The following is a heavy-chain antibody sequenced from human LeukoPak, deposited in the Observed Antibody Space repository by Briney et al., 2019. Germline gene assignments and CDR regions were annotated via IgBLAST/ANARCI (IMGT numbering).Heavy chain of an antibody. CDR1: GFTFSSYG. CDR2: ISYEGSNK. J-gene: IGHJ4*02. CDR3: AKDRISGATFLAGTMIVVVGSLDY. D-gene: IGHD3-22*01. V-gene: IGHV3-30*18. Sequence: GRSLRLSCAASGFTFSSYGMHWVRQAPGKGLEWVAVISYEGSNKYYADSVNGRFTISRDSSKNTLYLQMNSLRAEDTAVYYCAKDRISGATFLAGTMIVVVGSLDYWGQGTLVTVSS.